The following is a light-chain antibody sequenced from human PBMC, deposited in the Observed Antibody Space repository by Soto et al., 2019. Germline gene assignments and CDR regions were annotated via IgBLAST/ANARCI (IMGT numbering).Light chain of an antibody. V-gene: IGLV7-46*01. Sequence: QAVVTQEPSLTVSPGGTVTLTCVCSTGSVTSSHYPYWFQQKPGQAPRTLIYETSNKYSWTPARFSGSLLGDKAALTLSGAQPEDEAEYYCLLSYSDTRSGVFGGGTKLTVL. J-gene: IGLJ2*01. CDR1: TGSVTSSHY. CDR3: LLSYSDTRSGV. CDR2: ETS.